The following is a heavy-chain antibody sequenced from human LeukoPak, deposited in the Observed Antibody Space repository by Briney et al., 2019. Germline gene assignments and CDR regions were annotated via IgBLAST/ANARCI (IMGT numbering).Heavy chain of an antibody. D-gene: IGHD3-16*02. Sequence: PSETLSLTCAVYGGSLSGYYWSWIRQPPGKGLEWIGEINHSGSTNYNPSLKSRVTISVDTSKNQFSLKLSSVTAADTAVYYCASRRIMITFGGVIVIPENWFDPWGQGTLVTVSS. CDR2: INHSGST. J-gene: IGHJ5*02. CDR1: GGSLSGYY. V-gene: IGHV4-34*01. CDR3: ASRRIMITFGGVIVIPENWFDP.